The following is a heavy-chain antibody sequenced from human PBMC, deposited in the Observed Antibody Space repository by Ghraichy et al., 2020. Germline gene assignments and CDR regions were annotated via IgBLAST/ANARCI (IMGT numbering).Heavy chain of an antibody. J-gene: IGHJ4*02. CDR3: GRDRLGRLDF. D-gene: IGHD3-10*01. CDR1: DGSIDDYY. V-gene: IGHV4-59*01. Sequence: SETLSLTCTVSDGSIDDYYWSWIRQPPGKGLEWIGYISFSGSTKYSPSLKSRVTISLDTSKKQFSLQMTSVTAADTAVYYCGRDRLGRLDFWGQGTLVAVSS. CDR2: ISFSGST.